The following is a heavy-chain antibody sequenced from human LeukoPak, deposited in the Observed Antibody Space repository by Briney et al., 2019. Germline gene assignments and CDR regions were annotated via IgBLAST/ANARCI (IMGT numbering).Heavy chain of an antibody. Sequence: SETLSLTCTVSGGSISSSSYYWGWIRQPPGKGLEWIGSIYYSGSTYYNPSLKSRVTISVDTSKNQFSLKLSSVTAADTAVYYCARLSDYGSVAKGFDYWGQGTLVTVSS. CDR1: GGSISSSSYY. V-gene: IGHV4-39*07. J-gene: IGHJ4*02. CDR3: ARLSDYGSVAKGFDY. D-gene: IGHD3-10*01. CDR2: IYYSGST.